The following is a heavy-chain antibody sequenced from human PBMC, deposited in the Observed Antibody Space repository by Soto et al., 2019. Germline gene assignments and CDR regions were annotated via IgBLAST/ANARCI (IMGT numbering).Heavy chain of an antibody. CDR1: GFTFSSYG. V-gene: IGHV3-33*01. J-gene: IGHJ4*02. D-gene: IGHD3-3*01. CDR3: ARGYYDFWSCFDY. CDR2: IWYDGSNK. Sequence: QVQLVESGGGVVQPGRSLRLSCAASGFTFSSYGMHWVRQAPGKGLEWVAVIWYDGSNKYYADSVKGRFTISRDNSKNTLYLQMISLRAEDAAVYYCARGYYDFWSCFDYWGQGTLVTVSS.